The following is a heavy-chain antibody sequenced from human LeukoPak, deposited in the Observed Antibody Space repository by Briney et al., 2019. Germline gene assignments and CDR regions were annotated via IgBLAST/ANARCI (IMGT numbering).Heavy chain of an antibody. CDR2: IYYSGST. J-gene: IGHJ4*02. CDR1: SGSISSSRYY. CDR3: ARIPYSSGWHFDY. D-gene: IGHD6-19*01. Sequence: SETLSLTCTVSSGSISSSRYYWGWIRQPPGKGLEWIGSIYYSGSTYYNPSLKSRVTISVDTSKNQFSLKLSSVTAADTAVYYCARIPYSSGWHFDYWGQGTLVTVSS. V-gene: IGHV4-39*01.